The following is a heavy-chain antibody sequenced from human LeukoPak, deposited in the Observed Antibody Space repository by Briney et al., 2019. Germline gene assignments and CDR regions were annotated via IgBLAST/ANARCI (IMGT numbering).Heavy chain of an antibody. CDR1: GFTFSSYG. J-gene: IGHJ6*02. CDR2: IRYDGSNK. CDR3: AKGLVVPAAMYKTYYYYYGMDV. D-gene: IGHD2-2*01. Sequence: PGGSLRLSCAASGFTFSSYGMHWVRQAPGKGLEWVAFIRYDGSNKYYADSVKGRFTISRDNSKNTLYLQMNSLRAEDTAVYYCAKGLVVPAAMYKTYYYYYGMDVWGQGTTVAVSS. V-gene: IGHV3-30*02.